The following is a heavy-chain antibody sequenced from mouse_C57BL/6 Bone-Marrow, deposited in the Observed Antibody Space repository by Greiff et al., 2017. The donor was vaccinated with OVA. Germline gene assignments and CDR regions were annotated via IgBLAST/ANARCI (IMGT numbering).Heavy chain of an antibody. D-gene: IGHD1-1*01. Sequence: EVKVVESGGGLVQSGRSLRLSCATSGFTFSDFYMEWVRQAPGKGLEWIAASRNKANDYTTEYSASVKGRFIVSRDTSQSILYLQMNALRAEDTAIYYCARGYYGSSPYYAMDYWGQGTSVTVSS. V-gene: IGHV7-1*01. CDR3: ARGYYGSSPYYAMDY. CDR1: GFTFSDFY. CDR2: SRNKANDYTT. J-gene: IGHJ4*01.